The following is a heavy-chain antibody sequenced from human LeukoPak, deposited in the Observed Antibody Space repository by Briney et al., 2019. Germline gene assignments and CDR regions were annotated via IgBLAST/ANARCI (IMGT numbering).Heavy chain of an antibody. Sequence: VKGRFTISRDNAKNSLYLQMNSLRAEDTAVYYCARDREEDYYGSGSYLFDYWGQGTLVTVSS. J-gene: IGHJ4*02. D-gene: IGHD3-10*01. CDR3: ARDREEDYYGSGSYLFDY. V-gene: IGHV3-48*01.